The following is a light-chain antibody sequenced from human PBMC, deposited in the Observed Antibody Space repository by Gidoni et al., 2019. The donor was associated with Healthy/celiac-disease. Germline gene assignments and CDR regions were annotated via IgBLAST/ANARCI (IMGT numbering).Light chain of an antibody. CDR3: CSYAGSSTLYV. CDR2: EGS. CDR1: SSDVGNYNL. J-gene: IGLJ1*01. V-gene: IGLV2-23*03. Sequence: QSALTQPASVSGSPGQSITISCTGTSSDVGNYNLVSWYQQPPGKAPKLMIYEGSKRPSGVSNRFSGSKSGNTASLTISGLQAEDEADYYCCSYAGSSTLYVFGTGTKVTVL.